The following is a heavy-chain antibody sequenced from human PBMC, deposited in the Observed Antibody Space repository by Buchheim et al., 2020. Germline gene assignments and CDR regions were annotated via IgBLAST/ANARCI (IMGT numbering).Heavy chain of an antibody. D-gene: IGHD3-16*01. CDR1: GFTFSSYG. Sequence: QVQLVESGGGVVQPGRSLRLSCAASGFTFSSYGMHWVRQAPGKGLEGVAVISYDGTNKYNADSVTCRVTISRENSKNTLYLQMNSLRAEDAAVYYCAKDRGEGDFQHWGQGTL. CDR2: ISYDGTNK. V-gene: IGHV3-30*18. CDR3: AKDRGEGDFQH. J-gene: IGHJ1*01.